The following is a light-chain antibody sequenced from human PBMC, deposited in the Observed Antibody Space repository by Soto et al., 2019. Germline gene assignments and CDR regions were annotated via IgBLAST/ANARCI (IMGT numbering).Light chain of an antibody. Sequence: EIVLTQSPGTLSFSPGERATLSCRASQSITNNYLAWYQQKAGQVPRLLLYGASTRPTGIPDRFSGSGSGTDFTLTITRLEPDDFAVYYCQHYGSSPRTFGQGTKVE. CDR2: GAS. V-gene: IGKV3-20*01. CDR3: QHYGSSPRT. J-gene: IGKJ1*01. CDR1: QSITNNY.